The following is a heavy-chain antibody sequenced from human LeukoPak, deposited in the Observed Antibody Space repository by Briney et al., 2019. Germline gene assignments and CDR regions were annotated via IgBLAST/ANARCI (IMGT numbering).Heavy chain of an antibody. J-gene: IGHJ4*02. CDR3: ARGVGSSWYEN. V-gene: IGHV1-2*04. D-gene: IGHD6-13*01. CDR2: INSNSGGT. Sequence: ASVKVSCKACGYTFTVYYIHWVRQAPGQGLEWMGWINSNSGGTRYAQKFQGWVTMTRDTSISTAYMEVSRLSSDDTAVYYCARGVGSSWYENWGQGTLVTVSS. CDR1: GYTFTVYY.